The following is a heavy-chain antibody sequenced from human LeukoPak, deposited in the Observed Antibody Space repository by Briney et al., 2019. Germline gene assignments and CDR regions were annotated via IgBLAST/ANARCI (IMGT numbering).Heavy chain of an antibody. Sequence: GSLRLSCAASGFTFSSYWMHWVRQAPGKGLVWVSRINTDGSSTSYADSVKGRFTISRDNAKNTLYLQMNSLRAEDTAVYYCARPTPDHCSSTSCYRDWFDPWGQGTLVTVSS. CDR2: INTDGSST. CDR1: GFTFSSYW. V-gene: IGHV3-74*01. CDR3: ARPTPDHCSSTSCYRDWFDP. J-gene: IGHJ5*02. D-gene: IGHD2-2*02.